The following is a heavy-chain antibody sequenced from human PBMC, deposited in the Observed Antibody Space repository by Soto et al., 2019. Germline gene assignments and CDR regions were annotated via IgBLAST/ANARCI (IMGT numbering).Heavy chain of an antibody. CDR3: ARVAFSYFGMDV. CDR1: GGAISSYY. CDR2: VFSSGST. J-gene: IGHJ6*02. Sequence: SETLSLTCSAPGGAISSYYWSWVRQPAGKGLEWIGRVFSSGSTNYNASLKSRVTMSIDTSKNEVSLTLRSVTAADTGVYYCARVAFSYFGMDVSGPGTTVNV. D-gene: IGHD3-3*02. V-gene: IGHV4-4*07.